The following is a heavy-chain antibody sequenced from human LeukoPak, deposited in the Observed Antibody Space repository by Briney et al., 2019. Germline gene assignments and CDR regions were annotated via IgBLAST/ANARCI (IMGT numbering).Heavy chain of an antibody. CDR1: SGSISTSNYY. V-gene: IGHV4-39*07. J-gene: IGHJ4*02. Sequence: SETLSLTCTVSSGSISTSNYYWGWVRQPPGKALEWIGNIFYTRSTYYSPSLKSRVTISLDTSRNQFSLRLNSVTAADTAVYYCARDQGTIILGYFDYWGQGPLVTVYS. CDR2: IFYTRST. D-gene: IGHD3-22*01. CDR3: ARDQGTIILGYFDY.